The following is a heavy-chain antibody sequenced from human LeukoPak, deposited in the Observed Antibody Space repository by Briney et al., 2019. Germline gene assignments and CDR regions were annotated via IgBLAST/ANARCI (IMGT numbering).Heavy chain of an antibody. Sequence: PGGPLRLSCAASGFTFSIHSMQWVRQAPGKGLEWVSSISSSSSYIYSADSVKGRHTLSRDHEKNSLYLQVNSLRAQDTAVYYCARDMYYYDRRGSPYYFDCRGQGTLVTVSS. CDR2: ISSSSSYI. CDR1: GFTFSIHS. D-gene: IGHD3-22*01. J-gene: IGHJ4*02. CDR3: ARDMYYYDRRGSPYYFDC. V-gene: IGHV3-21*01.